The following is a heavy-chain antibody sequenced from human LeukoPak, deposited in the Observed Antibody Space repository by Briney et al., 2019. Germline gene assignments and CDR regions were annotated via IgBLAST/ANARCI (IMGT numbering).Heavy chain of an antibody. CDR2: IIPIFGTA. CDR1: GYTFTGYY. Sequence: ASVKVSCKASGYTFTGYYMHWVRQAPGQGLEWMGGIIPIFGTANYAQKFQGRVTITTDESTSTAYMELSSLRSEDTAVYYCARGHEVGSTSCYMCGDYFDYWGQGTLVTVSS. D-gene: IGHD2-2*02. J-gene: IGHJ4*02. CDR3: ARGHEVGSTSCYMCGDYFDY. V-gene: IGHV1-69*05.